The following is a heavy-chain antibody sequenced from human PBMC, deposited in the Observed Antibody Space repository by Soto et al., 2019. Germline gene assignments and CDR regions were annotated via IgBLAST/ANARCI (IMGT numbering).Heavy chain of an antibody. CDR1: GYTFTSYY. CDR3: ARDHSSGYYYYYYGMDV. J-gene: IGHJ6*02. V-gene: IGHV1-46*01. CDR2: INPSGGST. Sequence: ASVKVSCKASGYTFTSYYMHWVRQAPGQGLEWMGIINPSGGSTSYAQKLQGRVTMTTDTSTSTAYMELRSLRSDDTAVYYCARDHSSGYYYYYYGMDVWGQGTTVTVSS. D-gene: IGHD3-22*01.